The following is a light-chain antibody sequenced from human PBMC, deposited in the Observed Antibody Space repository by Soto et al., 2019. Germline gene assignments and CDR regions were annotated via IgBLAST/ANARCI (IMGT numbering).Light chain of an antibody. CDR3: QKYNSAPLLT. V-gene: IGKV1-27*01. CDR1: QGISNY. CDR2: AAS. Sequence: DIQMTQSPSSLSASVGDRVTITCRASQGISNYLAWYQQKPGKVPKLLIYAASTLQSGVPSRFSGSGSGTDFTLPISSLQPEDVATYYCQKYNSAPLLTFGGGTKVEIK. J-gene: IGKJ4*01.